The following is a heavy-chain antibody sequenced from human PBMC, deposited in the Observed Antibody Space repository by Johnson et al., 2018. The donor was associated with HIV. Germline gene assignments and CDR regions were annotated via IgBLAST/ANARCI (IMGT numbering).Heavy chain of an antibody. CDR2: IRSDESNK. V-gene: IGHV3-30*02. Sequence: QVQLVESGGGLVKPGGSLRLSCAVSGFTFSDAWMSWVRQAPGKGLEWVAFIRSDESNKYYADSVKGRFTIPRDNAKNSLYLQMNSLRAGDTAVYYCARGTPWDAFDIWGQGTMVTVSS. CDR1: GFTFSDAW. CDR3: ARGTPWDAFDI. J-gene: IGHJ3*02.